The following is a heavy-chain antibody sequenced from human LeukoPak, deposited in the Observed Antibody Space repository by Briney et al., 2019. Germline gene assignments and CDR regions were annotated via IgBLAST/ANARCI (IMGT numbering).Heavy chain of an antibody. CDR3: AKLPTIYGVADSFDM. CDR1: GFTFRSYE. D-gene: IGHD3-3*01. J-gene: IGHJ3*02. CDR2: ISDSGAKT. V-gene: IGHV3-23*01. Sequence: GSLRLSCEASGFTFRSYEMSWVRQAPGKGLEWVSIISDSGAKTDYADSVRGRFTISRDNSKNTLFLQLNRLRAEDTATYYCAKLPTIYGVADSFDMWGQGTAVIVSS.